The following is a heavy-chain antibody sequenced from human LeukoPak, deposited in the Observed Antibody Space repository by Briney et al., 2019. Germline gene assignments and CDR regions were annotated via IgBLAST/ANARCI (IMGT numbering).Heavy chain of an antibody. J-gene: IGHJ3*02. CDR2: ISSSSSTI. Sequence: GGSLRLSCAASGFTVSSNDMNWVRQAPGKGLEWVSYISSSSSTIYYADSVKGRFTISRDNAKNSLYLQMNSLRAEDTAVYYCARDMVRGVIMSDAFDIWGQGTMVTVSS. V-gene: IGHV3-48*01. CDR3: ARDMVRGVIMSDAFDI. CDR1: GFTVSSND. D-gene: IGHD3-10*01.